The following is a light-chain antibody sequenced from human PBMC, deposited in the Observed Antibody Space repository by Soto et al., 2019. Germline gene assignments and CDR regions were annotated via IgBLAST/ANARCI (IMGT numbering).Light chain of an antibody. V-gene: IGLV1-51*01. Sequence: QSVLTQPPSVSAAPGQKVTISCSGSSSNIGHNYVCWYQHLPGTAPKLLIFDNDKRPSGIPDRFSGSKSGTSATLDITGLQAGDEADYYCGTWDSSLSVGLFDGGTKLTVL. CDR3: GTWDSSLSVGL. CDR1: SSNIGHNY. CDR2: DND. J-gene: IGLJ2*01.